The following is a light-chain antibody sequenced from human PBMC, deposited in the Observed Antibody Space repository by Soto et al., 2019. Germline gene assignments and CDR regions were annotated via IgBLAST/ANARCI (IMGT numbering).Light chain of an antibody. CDR1: QSVSSY. V-gene: IGKV3-11*01. CDR2: DAS. Sequence: EIVLTQSPATLPLSPGERATLSCRASQSVSSYLAWYQQKPGQAPRLLIYDASNRATGIPARFSGSGSGTDFTLTISSLEPADSAVYYCQQLSNWPWTFGQGTKVEIK. J-gene: IGKJ1*01. CDR3: QQLSNWPWT.